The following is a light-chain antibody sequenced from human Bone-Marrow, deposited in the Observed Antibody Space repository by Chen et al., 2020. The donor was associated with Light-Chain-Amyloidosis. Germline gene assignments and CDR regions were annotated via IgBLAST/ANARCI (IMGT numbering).Light chain of an antibody. Sequence: SVLTQPPSVSGAPGQRVTISCTGSDSNIGTGYDVKWYQQLPGKAPKLLIYGNNNRPSGVPDRFACSRSGTSASLAIPGLQAEDDADYYCQAYDSSLIGSLFGGGTKLTVL. V-gene: IGLV1-40*01. CDR2: GNN. CDR1: DSNIGTGYD. CDR3: QAYDSSLIGSL. J-gene: IGLJ2*01.